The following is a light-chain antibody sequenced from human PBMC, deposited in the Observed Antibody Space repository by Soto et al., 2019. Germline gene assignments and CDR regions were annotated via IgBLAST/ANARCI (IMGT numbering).Light chain of an antibody. CDR1: RGHSSYG. CDR2: LNGDGSH. CDR3: QTWGTGFRV. V-gene: IGLV4-69*01. Sequence: QPVLTQSPSASASLGASVKLTCTLSRGHSSYGIAWHQQQPGKGPRYLMTLNGDGSHSKGDGIPDRFSGSISGAERYLTISSLQSEDEADYYCQTWGTGFRVFGGGTKLTVL. J-gene: IGLJ3*02.